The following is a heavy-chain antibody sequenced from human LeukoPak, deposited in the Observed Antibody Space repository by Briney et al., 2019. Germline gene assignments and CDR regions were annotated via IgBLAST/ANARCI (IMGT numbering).Heavy chain of an antibody. Sequence: SETLSLTCAVYGGSFSGYYWSWIRQPPGKGLEWIGEINHRGSTSHSPSLKSRVTISVDTSKNQFSLKLSSVTAADTAVYYCARHVENSSGYSNYYYYGMDVWGQGTTVTVSS. CDR2: INHRGST. J-gene: IGHJ6*02. D-gene: IGHD3-22*01. CDR1: GGSFSGYY. V-gene: IGHV4-34*01. CDR3: ARHVENSSGYSNYYYYGMDV.